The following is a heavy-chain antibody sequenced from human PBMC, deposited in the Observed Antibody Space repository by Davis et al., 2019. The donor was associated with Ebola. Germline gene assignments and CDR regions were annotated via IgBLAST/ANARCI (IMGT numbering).Heavy chain of an antibody. CDR2: MNPHSGNT. D-gene: IGHD2-2*01. V-gene: IGHV1-8*01. Sequence: ASVKVSCKASGYTFTSYDINWVRQATGQGLEWMGWMNPHSGNTGYAQKFQGRVTMTRNTSISTAYMELISLRSEDTAVYYCARGRDLVVVPAATRKGYYYYGMDVWGQGTTVTVSS. CDR1: GYTFTSYD. J-gene: IGHJ6*02. CDR3: ARGRDLVVVPAATRKGYYYYGMDV.